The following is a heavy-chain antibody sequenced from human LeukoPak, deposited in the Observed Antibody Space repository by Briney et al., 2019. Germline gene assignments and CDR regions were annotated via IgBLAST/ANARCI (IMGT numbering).Heavy chain of an antibody. CDR2: IYYSGST. D-gene: IGHD6-13*01. J-gene: IGHJ4*02. CDR3: ARHWESSSWYVDY. V-gene: IGHV4-59*08. Sequence: SETLSLTCTVSGGSISSYYWSWIRQPPGKGLEWIGYIYYSGSTNYNPSLKSRVTMSVDTTKNQLPLKLSSVTAADTAVYYCARHWESSSWYVDYWGQGTMVSVSS. CDR1: GGSISSYY.